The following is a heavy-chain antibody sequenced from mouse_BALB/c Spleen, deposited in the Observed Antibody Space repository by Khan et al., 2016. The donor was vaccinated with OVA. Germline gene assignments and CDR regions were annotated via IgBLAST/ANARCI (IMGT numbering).Heavy chain of an antibody. V-gene: IGHV2-6-4*01. CDR2: IWGGGGT. CDR3: ARAYYRYDGYYAMDY. D-gene: IGHD2-14*01. Sequence: VQLQESGPGLVAPSQSLSITCTVSGFSLSSYNIHWVRQPPEKGLEWLGMIWGGGGTDYNSTLKIRLSISKDNSKSQVFLKMNSLQTDDTAMYYGARAYYRYDGYYAMDYWGQGTSVTVSS. J-gene: IGHJ4*01. CDR1: GFSLSSYN.